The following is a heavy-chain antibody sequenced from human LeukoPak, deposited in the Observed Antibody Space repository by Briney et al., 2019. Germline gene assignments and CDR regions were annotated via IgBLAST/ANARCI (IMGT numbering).Heavy chain of an antibody. Sequence: PSETLSLTCTVSGGSISSGDYYWSWIRQPPGKGLEWIGYIYYSGSTYYNPSLKSRVTISVDTSKNQFSLKLSSVTAADTAVYYCARVGQLLWFGELSLAFDIWGQGTMVTVSS. CDR2: IYYSGST. CDR1: GGSISSGDYY. CDR3: ARVGQLLWFGELSLAFDI. V-gene: IGHV4-30-4*02. D-gene: IGHD3-10*01. J-gene: IGHJ3*02.